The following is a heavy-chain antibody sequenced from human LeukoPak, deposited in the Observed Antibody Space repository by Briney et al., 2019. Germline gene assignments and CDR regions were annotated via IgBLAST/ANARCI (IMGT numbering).Heavy chain of an antibody. Sequence: GGSLRLSCAASGFTVSSNYMSWVRQAPGKGLEWVSVIYSGGSTYYADSVKGRFTISRDNSKNTLYLQMNSLRAEDTAVYYCARDNSAERGQQLANWGQGTLVTVSS. CDR3: ARDNSAERGQQLAN. CDR1: GFTVSSNY. D-gene: IGHD6-13*01. CDR2: IYSGGST. J-gene: IGHJ4*02. V-gene: IGHV3-53*01.